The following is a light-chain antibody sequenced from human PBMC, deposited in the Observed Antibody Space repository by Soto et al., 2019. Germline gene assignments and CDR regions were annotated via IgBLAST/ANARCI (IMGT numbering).Light chain of an antibody. V-gene: IGKV1-27*01. CDR2: AAS. CDR1: QGINNF. CDR3: QKYDSVPLT. J-gene: IGKJ4*01. Sequence: DIQMTQSPSSLSASVGDRVTITCRASQGINNFVAWDQQKPGEGPKLLIYAASTLQSGVPSRFSGSGFWTDFVLTISSLEPEDVATYYGQKYDSVPLTFGGGTRVEIK.